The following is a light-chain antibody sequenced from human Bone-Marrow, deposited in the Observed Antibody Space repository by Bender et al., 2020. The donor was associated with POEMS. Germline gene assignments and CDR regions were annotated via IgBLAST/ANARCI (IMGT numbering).Light chain of an antibody. V-gene: IGLV2-18*02. Sequence: QSALTQPPSASGSPGQSVTISCTGTSSDIGGDNYVSWYQQHPGRAPKLMIYEVSLRPSGVPDRFSGSQSGNTASLTISGLRGEDEADYYCASYTTSNTWVFGGGTKLTVL. CDR3: ASYTTSNTWV. CDR1: SSDIGGDNY. J-gene: IGLJ3*02. CDR2: EVS.